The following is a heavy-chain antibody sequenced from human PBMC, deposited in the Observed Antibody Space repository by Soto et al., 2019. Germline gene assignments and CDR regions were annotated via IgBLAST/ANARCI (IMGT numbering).Heavy chain of an antibody. Sequence: QVQLVESGGGVVQPGRSLRLSCAASGFTFSSYGMHWVRQAPGKGLEWVAVIWYDGSNKYYADSVKGRFTISRDNSKNTLYLQMNSRRAEDTAVYYCARGLDPGVLEWYYYYYGMDVWGQGTTVTVSS. V-gene: IGHV3-33*01. CDR3: ARGLDPGVLEWYYYYYGMDV. CDR1: GFTFSSYG. D-gene: IGHD3-3*01. J-gene: IGHJ6*02. CDR2: IWYDGSNK.